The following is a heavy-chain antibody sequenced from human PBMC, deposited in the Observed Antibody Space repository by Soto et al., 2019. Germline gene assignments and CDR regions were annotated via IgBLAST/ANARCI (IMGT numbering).Heavy chain of an antibody. CDR2: IYDSGSA. Sequence: PSETLSLTCIVSGDSISRGGYFWTWIGQHPGKGLEWIGYIYDSGSAFYNPSLKSRVTMSVDTSKNQFSLNLRSVTAADTAVFYCARGILRPNHYMDVWGKGTAVTVSS. V-gene: IGHV4-31*03. CDR3: ARGILRPNHYMDV. D-gene: IGHD1-26*01. J-gene: IGHJ6*03. CDR1: GDSISRGGYF.